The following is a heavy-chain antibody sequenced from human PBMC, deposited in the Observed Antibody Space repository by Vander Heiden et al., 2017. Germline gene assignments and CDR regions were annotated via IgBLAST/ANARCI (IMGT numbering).Heavy chain of an antibody. CDR2: ISGFNGIT. CDR1: GYTFASSG. D-gene: IGHD6-13*01. CDR3: ARGPASGNNWFDP. J-gene: IGHJ5*02. V-gene: IGHV1-18*01. Sequence: QVQLVQSGAEVKMPGASVKVSYKASGYTFASSGISWVRQAPGQGLEWMGWISGFNGITNYAQKFQGRVTMTRDTSTSTVYMDLRSLRSDDTAVYYCARGPASGNNWFDPWGQGTLVTVSA.